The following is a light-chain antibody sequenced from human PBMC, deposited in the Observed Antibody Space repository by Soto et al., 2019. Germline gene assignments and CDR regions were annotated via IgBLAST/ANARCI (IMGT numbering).Light chain of an antibody. CDR2: GAA. J-gene: IGKJ1*01. CDR3: QQYHNWPA. V-gene: IGKV3-15*01. CDR1: QSVFSS. Sequence: EIVLTQSPATLSVSPGERATLSCRASQSVFSSLAWFQQKPGQAPRLLIYGAATRATGIPARFSGCGSGTEFSLTISSLQSEDFAVYYCQQYHNWPAFGQGTKVEIK.